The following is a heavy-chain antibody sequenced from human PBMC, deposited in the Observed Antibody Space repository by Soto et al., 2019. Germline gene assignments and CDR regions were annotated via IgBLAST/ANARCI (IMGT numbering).Heavy chain of an antibody. CDR1: GYTFTNYD. D-gene: IGHD2-2*01. CDR2: LNLNSGIA. Sequence: WASVKVSCKASGYTFTNYDINWVRQAAGQGLEWMGWLNLNSGIAGYAHKFQGRVTMTRNTSISTAYMDLNSLRSDDTAVYYCARDGVVLPAAPMGMDVWGQGTPVTVSS. CDR3: ARDGVVLPAAPMGMDV. V-gene: IGHV1-8*01. J-gene: IGHJ6*02.